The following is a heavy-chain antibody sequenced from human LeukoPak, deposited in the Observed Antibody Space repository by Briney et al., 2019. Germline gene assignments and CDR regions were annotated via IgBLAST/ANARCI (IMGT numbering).Heavy chain of an antibody. V-gene: IGHV1-8*01. CDR1: GYTFTSYD. D-gene: IGHD3-22*01. CDR2: MNPNSGNT. CDR3: ARGTDSSGYFNWFDP. Sequence: ASVKVSCNASGYTFTSYDINLVRQATGQGLEWMGWMNPNSGNTGYAQKFQGRVNMTRDTSISTAYMEMSSLRSEDTAVYYCARGTDSSGYFNWFDPWGQGTLVTVSS. J-gene: IGHJ5*02.